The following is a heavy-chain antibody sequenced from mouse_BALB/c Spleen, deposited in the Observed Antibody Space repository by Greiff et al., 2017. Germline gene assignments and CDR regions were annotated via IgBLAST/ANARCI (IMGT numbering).Heavy chain of an antibody. CDR1: GFTFSSYA. CDR3: ARDQDGGFAY. V-gene: IGHV5-9-4*01. CDR2: ISSGGSYT. D-gene: IGHD3-2*02. Sequence: EVKLVESGGGLVKPGGSLKLSCAASGFTFSSYAMSWVRQSPEKRLEWVAEISSGGSYTYYPDTVTGRFTISRDNAKNTLYLEMSSLRSEDTAMYYCARDQDGGFAYWGQGTLVTVSA. J-gene: IGHJ3*01.